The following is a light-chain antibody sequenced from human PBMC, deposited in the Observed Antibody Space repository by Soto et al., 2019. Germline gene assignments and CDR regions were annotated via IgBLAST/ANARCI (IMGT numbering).Light chain of an antibody. J-gene: IGLJ1*01. Sequence: QSVLTQPASVSVSPGQSITISCTGTSSDVGGYNYVSWYQQHPGKAPKLMIYDVSNRPSGVSNRFSGSKSGNTASLTISGLQAEDEADYYCSSYTSSSTPYVFGTGTTVTVL. CDR1: SSDVGGYNY. CDR2: DVS. CDR3: SSYTSSSTPYV. V-gene: IGLV2-14*01.